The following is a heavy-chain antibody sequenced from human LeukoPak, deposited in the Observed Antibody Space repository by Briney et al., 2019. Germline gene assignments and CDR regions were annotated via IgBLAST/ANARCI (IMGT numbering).Heavy chain of an antibody. Sequence: PSETLSLTCTVSGYSISSGYYWGWIRQPPGKGLDWFGSIYHSGSTYYNPPLKRRVTISVETSKNHFSLKLSSVTAADTAVYYCARSVEMATFDYWGQGTLVTVSS. CDR1: GYSISSGYY. CDR3: ARSVEMATFDY. D-gene: IGHD5-24*01. V-gene: IGHV4-38-2*02. J-gene: IGHJ4*02. CDR2: IYHSGST.